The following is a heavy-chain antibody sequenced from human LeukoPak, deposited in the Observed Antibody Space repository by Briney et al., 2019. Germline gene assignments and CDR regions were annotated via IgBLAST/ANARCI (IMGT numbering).Heavy chain of an antibody. V-gene: IGHV3-23*01. J-gene: IGHJ3*01. CDR2: ISGSGATT. D-gene: IGHD2-15*01. CDR1: GFTFSSYA. Sequence: AAGSLRLSCAASGFTFSSYAMSWVRQAPGKGLEWVSAISGSGATTYYTDSAKGRFTISRDNSKITLYLQMDSLRAEDTAMYYCAKAPNSGGNCYDASDVWGQGTMVTVSS. CDR3: AKAPNSGGNCYDASDV.